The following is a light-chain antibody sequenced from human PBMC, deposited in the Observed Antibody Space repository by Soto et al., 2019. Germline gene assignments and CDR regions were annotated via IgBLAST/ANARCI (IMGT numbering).Light chain of an antibody. J-gene: IGKJ5*01. CDR3: QQRSNWPRIT. CDR1: QSVTSN. Sequence: EIVMTQSPATLSVSPGERATLSCRASQSVTSNLAWYQQKAGQAPRLLIYDASNRATGIPARFSGSGSGTDFTLTISSLEHEDFALYYCQQRSNWPRITFGQGTRLEIK. CDR2: DAS. V-gene: IGKV3-11*01.